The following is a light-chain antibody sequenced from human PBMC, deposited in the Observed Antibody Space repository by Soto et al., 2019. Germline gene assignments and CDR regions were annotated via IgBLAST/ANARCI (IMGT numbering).Light chain of an antibody. J-gene: IGLJ3*02. CDR2: GNN. Sequence: QSVLTQPPSVSGAPGQRVTISYTGSSSNIGAGYEVHWYQQVPGTAPKLLIYGNNNRPSGVPDRFSGSKSGTSASLAITGLQADDEADYYCQSYDSSLSAWVFGGGTKLTVL. V-gene: IGLV1-40*01. CDR3: QSYDSSLSAWV. CDR1: SSNIGAGYE.